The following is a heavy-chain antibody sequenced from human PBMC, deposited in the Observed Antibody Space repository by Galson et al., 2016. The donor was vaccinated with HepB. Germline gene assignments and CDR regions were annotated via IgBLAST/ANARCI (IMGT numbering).Heavy chain of an antibody. CDR3: AGGKAVIGCDPLDP. D-gene: IGHD6-19*01. J-gene: IGHJ5*02. Sequence: SLRLSCAASGFTVSSTFMTWVRQAPGKGLEWVSVIYSGDSTNYADSVKARFTISRDNSKNTLYLQMNSLRGEDTAVYYCAGGKAVIGCDPLDPWGQGTLVTVSS. CDR1: GFTVSSTF. CDR2: IYSGDST. V-gene: IGHV3-53*01.